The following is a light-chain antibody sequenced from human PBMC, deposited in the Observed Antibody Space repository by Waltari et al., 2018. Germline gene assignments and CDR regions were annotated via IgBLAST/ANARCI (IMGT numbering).Light chain of an antibody. CDR1: SNDVGGYDY. CDR2: GVT. V-gene: IGLV2-14*01. J-gene: IGLJ3*02. CDR3: SSHTRSDTLV. Sequence: QSALTQPASVSGSPGQSITISCTGTSNDVGGYDYVSWFQQHPDKAPKLMIYGVTNRPSGVSNRFFGSKSGNTASLTISGLQAEDEADYYCSSHTRSDTLVFGGGTRLTVL.